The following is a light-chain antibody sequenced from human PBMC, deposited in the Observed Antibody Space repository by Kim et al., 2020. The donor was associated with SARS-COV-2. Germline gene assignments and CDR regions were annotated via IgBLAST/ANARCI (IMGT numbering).Light chain of an antibody. V-gene: IGKV3-20*01. Sequence: EIVLTQSPATLSLSPGERAALSCRASQSVSSSYLAWYQQKPGQAPRLLIYGASSRATGIPDRFSGSGSGTEFTLTITRLEPDDFAVYYCQQYGTSPLTFGGGTKVDIK. CDR3: QQYGTSPLT. CDR1: QSVSSSY. J-gene: IGKJ4*01. CDR2: GAS.